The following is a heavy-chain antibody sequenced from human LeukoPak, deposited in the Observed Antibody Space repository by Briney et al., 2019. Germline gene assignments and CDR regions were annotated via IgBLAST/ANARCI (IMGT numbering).Heavy chain of an antibody. CDR3: ARGAHYYDSSGYFQFDP. Sequence: SVKVSCKASGGTFSSYAISWVRQAPGQGLEWMGGIIPIFGTANYAQKFQGRVTITADKSTSTAYMELSSLRSEDTAVYYCARGAHYYDSSGYFQFDPWGQGTLVTVSS. V-gene: IGHV1-69*06. J-gene: IGHJ5*02. CDR1: GGTFSSYA. D-gene: IGHD3-22*01. CDR2: IIPIFGTA.